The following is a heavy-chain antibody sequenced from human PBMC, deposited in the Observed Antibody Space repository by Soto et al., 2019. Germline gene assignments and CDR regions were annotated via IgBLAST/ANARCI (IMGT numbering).Heavy chain of an antibody. CDR1: GGTFGIYA. CDR2: IIAFSDIV. V-gene: IGHV1-69*12. Sequence: QVQLVQSGAEVKKPGSSVKVSCKASGGTFGIYAITWVRQAPGQGLEWMGGIIAFSDIVNYTQKLQGRVTITADESTSTAYLDLSSLRSVDTAVYYCARSLYSSSWYHSGNSYYYYGMDVWGQGTTVTVSS. CDR3: ARSLYSSSWYHSGNSYYYYGMDV. J-gene: IGHJ6*02. D-gene: IGHD6-13*01.